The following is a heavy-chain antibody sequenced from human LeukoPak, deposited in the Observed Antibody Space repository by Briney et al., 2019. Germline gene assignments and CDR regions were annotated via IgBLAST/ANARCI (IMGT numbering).Heavy chain of an antibody. Sequence: SVKVSCKASGYTFTSYGISWVRRAPGQGLEWMGGIIPIFGTANYAQKFQGRVTITADESTSTAYMELSSLRSEDTAVYYCGSGSYRLNAFDIWGQGTMVTVSS. CDR1: GYTFTSYG. CDR2: IIPIFGTA. J-gene: IGHJ3*02. CDR3: GSGSYRLNAFDI. V-gene: IGHV1-69*13. D-gene: IGHD1-26*01.